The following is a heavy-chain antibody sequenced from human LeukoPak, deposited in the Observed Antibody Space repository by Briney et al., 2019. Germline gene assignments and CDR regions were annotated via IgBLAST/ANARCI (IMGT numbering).Heavy chain of an antibody. CDR1: EFTFSNYG. CDR2: IRYDGSNK. Sequence: GGSLRLSCAASEFTFSNYGMHWVRQAPGKGLEWLAFIRYDGSNKYYADSVKGRFTISRDNSKNTLYLQMNSLRAEDTALYYCAKDYGPLSSYWGQGTLVTVSS. D-gene: IGHD4-17*01. J-gene: IGHJ4*02. V-gene: IGHV3-30*02. CDR3: AKDYGPLSSY.